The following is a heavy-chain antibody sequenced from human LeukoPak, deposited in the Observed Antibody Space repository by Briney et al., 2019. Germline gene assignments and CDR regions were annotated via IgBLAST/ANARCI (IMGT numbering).Heavy chain of an antibody. CDR1: GFTFSDYS. Sequence: PGRSLRLSCAASGFTFSDYSMNWVRQAPGKGLEWISYISGSGTIYYADSVKGRFTISRDNAQRLVYLQMNSLRAEDTAVYYCTNFKPPAPDALDVWGQGTLITVSP. CDR3: TNFKPPAPDALDV. D-gene: IGHD2/OR15-2a*01. V-gene: IGHV3-48*01. J-gene: IGHJ3*01. CDR2: ISGSGTI.